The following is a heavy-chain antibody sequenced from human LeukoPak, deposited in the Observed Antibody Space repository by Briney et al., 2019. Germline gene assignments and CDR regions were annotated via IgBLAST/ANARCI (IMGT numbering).Heavy chain of an antibody. J-gene: IGHJ5*02. CDR3: ASGYTAAGRRFDP. CDR2: IYYSGST. V-gene: IGHV4-39*01. D-gene: IGHD6-13*01. Sequence: SETLSLTCTVSGGSVSSSSYWGWIRQPPGKGLEWIGSIYYSGSTYYSPSLKSRLTISLDPSKNQFSLKLSSLTAADTAIYYCASGYTAAGRRFDPWGQGTLVTVSS. CDR1: GGSVSSSSY.